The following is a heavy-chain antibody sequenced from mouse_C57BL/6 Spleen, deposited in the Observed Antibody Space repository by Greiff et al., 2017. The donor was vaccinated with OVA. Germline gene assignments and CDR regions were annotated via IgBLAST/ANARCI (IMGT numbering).Heavy chain of an antibody. Sequence: QVQLQQPGAELVKPGASVKLSCKASGYTFTSYWMHWVKQRPGQGLEWIGMIHPNSGSTNYNEKFKSKAKLTVDKSSSTAYMILSSVTSEDSAVYYCAREWDGGAMDYWGQGTSVTVSS. V-gene: IGHV1-64*01. CDR2: IHPNSGST. CDR3: AREWDGGAMDY. J-gene: IGHJ4*01. CDR1: GYTFTSYW. D-gene: IGHD4-1*01.